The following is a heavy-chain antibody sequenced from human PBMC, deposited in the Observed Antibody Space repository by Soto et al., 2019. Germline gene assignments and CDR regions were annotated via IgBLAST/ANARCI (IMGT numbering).Heavy chain of an antibody. J-gene: IGHJ4*02. CDR3: ARRRAAAAGHEFDY. CDR2: IYYTGST. V-gene: IGHV4-59*08. Sequence: QVQLQESGPGLVKPSETLSLTCTVSGGSFSSYFWSWIRQPPGKGLEWIGYIYYTGSTFYNPSLKSRVPISLDTSKSQFSLKLTSVTAADTAVYYCARRRAAAAGHEFDYWGQGTLVTVSS. D-gene: IGHD6-13*01. CDR1: GGSFSSYF.